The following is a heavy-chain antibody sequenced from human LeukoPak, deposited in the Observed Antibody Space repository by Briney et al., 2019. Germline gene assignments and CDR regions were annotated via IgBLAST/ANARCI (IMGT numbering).Heavy chain of an antibody. V-gene: IGHV3-53*01. CDR1: GFTVSSNY. D-gene: IGHD3-16*01. CDR2: IYSGGST. J-gene: IGHJ2*01. CDR3: ARPRLYVLDWYFDL. Sequence: GGSLRLSCAASGFTVSSNYMSWVRQAPGKGLEWVSVIYSGGSTYYADSVKGRFTISRDNSKNTLYLQMNSLRAEDTAVYYCARPRLYVLDWYFDLWGRGTLVTVSS.